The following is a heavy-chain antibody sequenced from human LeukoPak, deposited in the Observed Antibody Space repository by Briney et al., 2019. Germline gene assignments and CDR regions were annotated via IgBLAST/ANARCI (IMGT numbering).Heavy chain of an antibody. D-gene: IGHD3-22*01. CDR2: ISYDGSNK. Sequence: GGSLRLSCAASGFTFSSYAMHWVRQAPGKGLEWVAVISYDGSNKYYADSVKGRFTISRDNSKNTLYLQMNSLRAEDTAVYYCARVHSSSGGNAFDIWGQGTMVTVSS. CDR3: ARVHSSSGGNAFDI. CDR1: GFTFSSYA. V-gene: IGHV3-30*04. J-gene: IGHJ3*02.